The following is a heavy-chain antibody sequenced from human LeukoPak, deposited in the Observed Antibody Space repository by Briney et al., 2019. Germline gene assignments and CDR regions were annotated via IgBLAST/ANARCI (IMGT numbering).Heavy chain of an antibody. CDR1: GYTFTGYY. V-gene: IGHV1-2*02. CDR3: ARVVRWGEGLDY. Sequence: ASAKVSCKASGYTFTGYYMHWVRQAPGQGLEWMGWINPNSGGTNYAQKFQGRVTMTRDTSISTAYMELSRLRSDDTAVYYCARVVRWGEGLDYWGQGTLVTVSS. CDR2: INPNSGGT. D-gene: IGHD3-16*01. J-gene: IGHJ4*02.